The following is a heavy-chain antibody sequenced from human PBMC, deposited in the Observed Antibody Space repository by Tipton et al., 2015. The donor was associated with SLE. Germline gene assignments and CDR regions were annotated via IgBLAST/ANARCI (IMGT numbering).Heavy chain of an antibody. V-gene: IGHV4-30-4*01. D-gene: IGHD6-19*01. CDR1: GGSISSGDYY. CDR3: ARGYGWTSYFDD. J-gene: IGHJ4*02. Sequence: TLSLTCTVSGGSISSGDYYWSWIRQPPGKGLEWIGYIYYSGSTYYNPSLRRRFTISVDTSKNQFSLKLSSVTAADTSVYYCARGYGWTSYFDDWGQGTLVTVSS. CDR2: IYYSGST.